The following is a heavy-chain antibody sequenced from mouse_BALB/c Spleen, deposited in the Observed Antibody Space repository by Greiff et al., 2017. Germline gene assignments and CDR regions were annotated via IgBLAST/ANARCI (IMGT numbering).Heavy chain of an antibody. CDR2: ISSGSSTI. CDR3: ARSGKSTGTYDY. D-gene: IGHD4-1*01. CDR1: GFTFSSFG. Sequence: EVKLEESGGGLVQPGGSRKLSCAASGFTFSSFGMHWVRQAPEKGLEWVAYISSGSSTIYYADTVKGRFTISRDNPKNTLFLQMTSLRSEDTAMYYCARSGKSTGTYDYWGQGTTLTVSS. J-gene: IGHJ2*01. V-gene: IGHV5-17*02.